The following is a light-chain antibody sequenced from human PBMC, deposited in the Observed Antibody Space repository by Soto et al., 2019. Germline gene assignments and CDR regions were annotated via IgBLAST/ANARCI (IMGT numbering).Light chain of an antibody. CDR3: QQYNSFSPIT. V-gene: IGKV1-5*03. CDR2: KAS. CDR1: QGITTY. Sequence: IQLTQSPSSLPASVGDRVTITCRASQGITTYLAWYQQKPGKAPKLLISKASHLEDGVPSRFSGSGSGTEFTLTISSLQPEDFATYYCQQYNSFSPITFGQGTNLQI. J-gene: IGKJ2*01.